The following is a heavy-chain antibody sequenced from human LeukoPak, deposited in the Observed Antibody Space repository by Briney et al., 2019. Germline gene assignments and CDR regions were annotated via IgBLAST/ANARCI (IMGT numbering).Heavy chain of an antibody. D-gene: IGHD3-3*01. CDR3: ARGNRRYYDFWSGYYPTRYYFDY. CDR2: IIPIFGTA. V-gene: IGHV1-69*13. CDR1: GGTFSSYA. J-gene: IGHJ4*02. Sequence: VASVKVSCKASGGTFSSYAISWVRQAPGQGLEWMGGIIPIFGTANYAQKFQGRVTITADESTSTAYMELSSLRSEDTAVYYCARGNRRYYDFWSGYYPTRYYFDYWGQGTLVTVSS.